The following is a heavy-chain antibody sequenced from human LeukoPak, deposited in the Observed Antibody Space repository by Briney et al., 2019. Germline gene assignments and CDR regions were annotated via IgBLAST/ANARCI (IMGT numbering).Heavy chain of an antibody. Sequence: TSETLSLTCAVYGGSFSGYYWSWIRQPPGKGLEWIGEINHSGSTNYNPSLKSRVTISVDTSKNQFSLKLSSVTAAGTAVYYCASLWPYQLSAFDIWGQGTMVTVSS. J-gene: IGHJ3*02. V-gene: IGHV4-34*01. CDR3: ASLWPYQLSAFDI. D-gene: IGHD2-2*01. CDR1: GGSFSGYY. CDR2: INHSGST.